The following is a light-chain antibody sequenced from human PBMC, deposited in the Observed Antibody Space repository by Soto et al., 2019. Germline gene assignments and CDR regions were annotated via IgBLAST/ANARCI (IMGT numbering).Light chain of an antibody. CDR3: MQALQTPRT. V-gene: IGKV2-28*01. CDR1: QSLLHRNGYKY. J-gene: IGKJ1*01. Sequence: DIVMTQSPLSLPVTPGEPASISCRSSQSLLHRNGYKYVDWYLQKPGQSPQLLIYLGSYRASGVPDRFSGSGSGTHFTLTISRVEPEDVGVYYCMQALQTPRTFGQGTKVELK. CDR2: LGS.